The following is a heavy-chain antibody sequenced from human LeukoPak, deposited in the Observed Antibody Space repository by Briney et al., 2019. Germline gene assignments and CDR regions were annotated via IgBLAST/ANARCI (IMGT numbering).Heavy chain of an antibody. J-gene: IGHJ4*02. CDR1: GYTFTSYY. V-gene: IGHV1-46*01. CDR2: INTSGGST. D-gene: IGHD3-22*01. Sequence: ASVKLSCKASGYTFTSYYMHWVRQAPGQGLEWMGIINTSGGSTSYAQKFQGRVTMTRDTSTSTVYMELSSLRSEDTAVYYCARDRYYYDSSGYIRGNSFDYWGQGTLVTVSS. CDR3: ARDRYYYDSSGYIRGNSFDY.